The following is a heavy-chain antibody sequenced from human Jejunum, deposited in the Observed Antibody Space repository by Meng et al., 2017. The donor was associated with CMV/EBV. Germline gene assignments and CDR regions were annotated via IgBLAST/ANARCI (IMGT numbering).Heavy chain of an antibody. D-gene: IGHD3/OR15-3a*01. CDR2: INSDSSIT. J-gene: IGHJ4*02. Sequence: GCSLSSFYMCWVRQDPGKGLEWVSRINSDSSITYYGDSVKGRLTISKDNAQNTLYLDMNGLRVEDTATYYGARGGYDFWTDYLHYWGQGTLVTVSS. CDR1: GCSLSSFY. V-gene: IGHV3-74*01. CDR3: ARGGYDFWTDYLHY.